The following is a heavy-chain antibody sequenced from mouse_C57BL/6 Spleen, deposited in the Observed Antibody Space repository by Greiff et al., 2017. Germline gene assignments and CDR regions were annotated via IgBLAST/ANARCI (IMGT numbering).Heavy chain of an antibody. CDR2: IYPGDGDT. CDR1: GYAFSSYW. J-gene: IGHJ4*01. D-gene: IGHD1-1*01. CDR3: ARDYYGSSHYYAMDY. V-gene: IGHV1-80*01. Sequence: QVQLQQSGAELVKPGASVKISCKASGYAFSSYWMNWVKQRPGKGLEWIGQIYPGDGDTNYNGKFKGKGTLTADKSSSTAYMQLSILTSEDSAVYFCARDYYGSSHYYAMDYWGQGTSVTVSS.